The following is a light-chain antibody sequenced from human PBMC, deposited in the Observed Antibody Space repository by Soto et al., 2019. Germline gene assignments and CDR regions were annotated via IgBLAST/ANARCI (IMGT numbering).Light chain of an antibody. CDR2: GNN. CDR3: QSYDSSLSGYV. CDR1: SGDVGGYNF. J-gene: IGLJ1*01. V-gene: IGLV1-40*01. Sequence: QSVLTQPRSVSESPGLSVTISCTGASGDVGGYNFVSWYQQLPGTAPKLLIYGNNNRPSGVPARFSGSKSGTSASLAIAGLQAEDEGDYYCQSYDSSLSGYVFGTGTKVTVL.